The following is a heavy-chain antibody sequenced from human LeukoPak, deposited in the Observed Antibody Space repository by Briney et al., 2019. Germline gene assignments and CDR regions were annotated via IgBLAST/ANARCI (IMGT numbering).Heavy chain of an antibody. CDR3: AKVWWDIVVVTAIPYYMDV. CDR2: ISSSSSYI. Sequence: GGSLRLSCAASGFTFSSYSMNWVRQAPGKGLEWVSSISSSSSYIYYADSVKGRFTISRDNAKNSLYLQMNSLRAEDTAVYYCAKVWWDIVVVTAIPYYMDVWGKGTTVTISS. D-gene: IGHD2-21*02. J-gene: IGHJ6*03. V-gene: IGHV3-21*04. CDR1: GFTFSSYS.